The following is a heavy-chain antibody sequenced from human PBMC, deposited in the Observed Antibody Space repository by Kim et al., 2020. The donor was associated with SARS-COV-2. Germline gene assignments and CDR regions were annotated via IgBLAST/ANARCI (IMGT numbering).Heavy chain of an antibody. CDR3: ARDRIPHYDILTGYYS. D-gene: IGHD3-9*01. CDR2: IIHIFGTA. V-gene: IGHV1-69*13. CDR1: GGTFSSYA. J-gene: IGHJ4*02. Sequence: SVKVSCKASGGTFSSYAISWVRQAPGQGLEWMGGIIHIFGTANYAQKFQGRVTITADESTSTAYMELSSLRSEDTAVYYCARDRIPHYDILTGYYSWGQGTLVTVSS.